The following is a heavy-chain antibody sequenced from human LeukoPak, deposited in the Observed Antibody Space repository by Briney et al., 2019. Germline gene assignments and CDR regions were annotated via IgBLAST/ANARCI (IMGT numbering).Heavy chain of an antibody. CDR2: IYYSGST. J-gene: IGHJ4*02. CDR1: GGSISSSSYY. V-gene: IGHV4-39*07. CDR3: ARDFQDTAMVLDY. D-gene: IGHD5-18*01. Sequence: SETLSLTCTVSGGSISSSSYYWGWIRQPPGKGLEWIGSIYYSGSTYYNPSLKSRVTISVDTSKNQFSLKLSSVTAADTAVYYCARDFQDTAMVLDYWGQGTLVTVFS.